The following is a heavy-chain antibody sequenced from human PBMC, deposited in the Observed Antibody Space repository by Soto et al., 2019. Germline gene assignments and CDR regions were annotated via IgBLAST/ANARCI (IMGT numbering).Heavy chain of an antibody. CDR2: IDTNGAT. J-gene: IGHJ6*02. D-gene: IGHD1-1*01. CDR3: VRQPKEVTIGTTYYYAMDV. Sequence: GGSLRLSCAASGFTVSSCDMHWVRQSTEKGLEWVSGIDTNGATFYPGSVKGRFTISRENAKNSLYLQMNALRTEDTAVYYCVRQPKEVTIGTTYYYAMDVWGRGTTVTVS. CDR1: GFTVSSCD. V-gene: IGHV3-13*01.